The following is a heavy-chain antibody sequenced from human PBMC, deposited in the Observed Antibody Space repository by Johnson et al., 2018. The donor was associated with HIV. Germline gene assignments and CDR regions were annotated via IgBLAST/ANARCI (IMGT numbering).Heavy chain of an antibody. CDR3: ARALRFLEWYDI. J-gene: IGHJ3*02. CDR2: IGTAGDT. CDR1: GFTFSSYW. V-gene: IGHV3-13*01. D-gene: IGHD3-3*01. Sequence: VQLVESGGGLVQPGGSLRLSCAASGFTFSSYWMSWVRQAPGKGLEWVSAIGTAGDTYYPGSVKGRFTISRENAKNSLYLQMNSLRAGDTAVYYCARALRFLEWYDIWGQGTMVTVSS.